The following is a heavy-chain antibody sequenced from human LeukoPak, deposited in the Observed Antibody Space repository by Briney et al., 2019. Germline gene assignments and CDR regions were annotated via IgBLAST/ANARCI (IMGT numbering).Heavy chain of an antibody. Sequence: GASVKVSCKASGGTFSSYAISWVRQAPGQGLEWMGGIIPIFGTANYAQKFQGRVTITTDESTSTAYMELSNLRSEDTAVYYCARDSYSSSWYGVRYYYYYYMDVWGKGTTVTVSS. CDR2: IIPIFGTA. V-gene: IGHV1-69*05. J-gene: IGHJ6*03. CDR3: ARDSYSSSWYGVRYYYYYYMDV. D-gene: IGHD6-13*01. CDR1: GGTFSSYA.